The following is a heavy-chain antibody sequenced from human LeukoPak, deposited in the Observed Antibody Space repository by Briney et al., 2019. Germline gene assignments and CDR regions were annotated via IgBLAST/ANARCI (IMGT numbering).Heavy chain of an antibody. CDR2: ISYDGSNE. D-gene: IGHD2-15*01. J-gene: IGHJ3*02. CDR1: GFTFSTYG. CDR3: ARGSSLSGAFDI. V-gene: IGHV3-30*03. Sequence: PGGSLRLSCAASGFTFSTYGMHWVRQAPGKGLEWVAVISYDGSNEYYADSVKGRFTISRDNSKNTLYLQMNSLRAEDTAVYYCARGSSLSGAFDIWGQGTMVTVSS.